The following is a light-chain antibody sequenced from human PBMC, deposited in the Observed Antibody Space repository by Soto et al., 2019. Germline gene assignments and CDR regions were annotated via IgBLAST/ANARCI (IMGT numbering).Light chain of an antibody. CDR3: QHYDASQWT. CDR2: GAS. Sequence: EIVVTQSPGTLSLSPGERVTLSCRASQSVSGIYLSWYQQKSGQPPRLLISGASSRATGIPDRFSGSGSGTDFTLTISRLESEDFAVYYCQHYDASQWTFGQGTRVEIK. CDR1: QSVSGIY. V-gene: IGKV3-20*01. J-gene: IGKJ1*01.